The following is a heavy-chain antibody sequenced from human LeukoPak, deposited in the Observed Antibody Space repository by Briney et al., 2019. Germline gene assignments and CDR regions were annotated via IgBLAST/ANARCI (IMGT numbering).Heavy chain of an antibody. J-gene: IGHJ4*02. V-gene: IGHV4-4*09. Sequence: SETLSLTCTVSGGSISSYYWSWIRQPPGKGLEWIGYIYTSGSTNYNPSLKSGVTISVDTSKNQFSLKLSSVTAADTAVYYCARQGNYYDSSGYSDYWGQGTLVTVSS. CDR1: GGSISSYY. CDR2: IYTSGST. D-gene: IGHD3-22*01. CDR3: ARQGNYYDSSGYSDY.